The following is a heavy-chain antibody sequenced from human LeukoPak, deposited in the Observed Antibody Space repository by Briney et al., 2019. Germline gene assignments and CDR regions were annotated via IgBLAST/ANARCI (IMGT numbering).Heavy chain of an antibody. Sequence: ASVKVSCKASGYSFTGYYVHWVRQAPGQGLEWMGGIIPIFGTANYAQKFQGRVTITADKSTSTAYMELSSLRSEDTAVYYCASSTGYFDAFDIWGQGTMVTVSS. D-gene: IGHD3-9*01. CDR1: GYSFTGYY. V-gene: IGHV1-69*06. J-gene: IGHJ3*02. CDR2: IIPIFGTA. CDR3: ASSTGYFDAFDI.